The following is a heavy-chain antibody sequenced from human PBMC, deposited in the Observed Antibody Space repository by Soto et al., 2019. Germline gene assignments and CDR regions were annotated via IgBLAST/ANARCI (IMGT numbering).Heavy chain of an antibody. CDR1: GYTFTSCG. J-gene: IGHJ6*02. V-gene: IGHV1-18*01. CDR3: ERDLTKGSDV. CDR2: INTYNGYT. D-gene: IGHD2-8*01. Sequence: ASLKVSCKASGYTFTSCGISWVRQAPGQGLEWMGLINTYNGYTNYPQNFQGRVTMTTDTSTGTVYMELRSLTSDDTAVYYCERDLTKGSDVWGQGTTVTVSS.